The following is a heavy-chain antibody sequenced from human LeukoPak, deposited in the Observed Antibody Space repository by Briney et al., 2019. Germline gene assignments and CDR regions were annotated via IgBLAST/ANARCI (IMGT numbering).Heavy chain of an antibody. CDR1: GFTFSGYI. V-gene: IGHV3-48*01. J-gene: IGHJ4*02. CDR3: ARDQWLDI. CDR2: IGTSGNPI. Sequence: PGGSLRLSCAASGFTFSGYIMNWVRQAPGKGLEWVSFIGTSGNPIYYADSVKGRFTVSRDNAKNSLYLQMNSLRAEDTAVYYCARDQWLDIWGQGTLVTVSS. D-gene: IGHD6-19*01.